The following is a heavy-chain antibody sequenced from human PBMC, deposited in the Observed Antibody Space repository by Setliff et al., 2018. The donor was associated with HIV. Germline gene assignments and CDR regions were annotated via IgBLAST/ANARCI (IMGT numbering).Heavy chain of an antibody. CDR1: GYTFTSYG. CDR3: ARKHATLPFDY. V-gene: IGHV1-18*01. J-gene: IGHJ4*02. CDR2: INAGNGNT. Sequence: ASVKVSCKASGYTFTSYGISWVRQAPGQGLEWMGWINAGNGNTKYSQKFQGRVTITRDTSASTAYMELRSLTSDDTGVYYCARKHATLPFDYWGQGTLVTVSS. D-gene: IGHD1-26*01.